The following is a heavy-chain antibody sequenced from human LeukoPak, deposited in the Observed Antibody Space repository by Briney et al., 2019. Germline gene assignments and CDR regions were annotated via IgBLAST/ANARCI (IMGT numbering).Heavy chain of an antibody. CDR2: IYYSGST. CDR3: ASFNYDILTGLGFDP. D-gene: IGHD3-9*01. V-gene: IGHV4-59*01. CDR1: GGSISSYY. Sequence: SETLSLTCTVSGGSISSYYWSWIRQPPGKGLEWIGYIYYSGSTNYNPSLKSRVTISVDTSKNQFSLKLSSVTAADTAVYYCASFNYDILTGLGFDPWGQGTLVTVSS. J-gene: IGHJ5*02.